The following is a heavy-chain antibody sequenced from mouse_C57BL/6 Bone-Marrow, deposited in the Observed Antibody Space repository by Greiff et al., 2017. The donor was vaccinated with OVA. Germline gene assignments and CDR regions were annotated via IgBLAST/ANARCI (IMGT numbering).Heavy chain of an antibody. D-gene: IGHD2-2*01. CDR1: GFTITDDY. Sequence: EVQLQQSGAELVRPGASVKLSCTASGFTITDDYMHWVKQRPEQGLEWIGWIDPENGDTEYASKFQGKATITADTSSNTAYLQLSSLTSEDTAVYYCTMDGCDEGYAMDYWGQGTSVTVSS. CDR3: TMDGCDEGYAMDY. V-gene: IGHV14-4*01. CDR2: IDPENGDT. J-gene: IGHJ4*01.